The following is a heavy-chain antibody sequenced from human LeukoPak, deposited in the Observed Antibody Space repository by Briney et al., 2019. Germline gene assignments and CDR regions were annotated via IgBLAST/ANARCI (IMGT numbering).Heavy chain of an antibody. J-gene: IGHJ4*02. CDR1: GGSISSYY. Sequence: SETLSLTCTVSGGSISSYYWSWIRQPPGKGLEWIGYIYYSGSTNYNPSLKSRVTISVDTSKNQFSLKLSSVTAADTAVYYCARYAITFGGVSKFDYWGQGTLVTVSS. CDR3: ARYAITFGGVSKFDY. V-gene: IGHV4-59*12. CDR2: IYYSGST. D-gene: IGHD3-16*01.